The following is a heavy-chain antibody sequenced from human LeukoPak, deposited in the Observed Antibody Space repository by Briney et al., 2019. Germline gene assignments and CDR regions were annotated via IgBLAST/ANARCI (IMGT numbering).Heavy chain of an antibody. CDR2: ILYSGST. Sequence: PSETLSLTCTVSGDSISNYYWSWIRQSPEKGLEWIGYILYSGSTGYNPSLKSRVTISVDTPKNQFSLKLSSVTAADTAVYYCARHRGSGSPYFDYWGQGTLVTVSS. V-gene: IGHV4-59*08. CDR1: GDSISNYY. J-gene: IGHJ4*02. CDR3: ARHRGSGSPYFDY. D-gene: IGHD3-10*01.